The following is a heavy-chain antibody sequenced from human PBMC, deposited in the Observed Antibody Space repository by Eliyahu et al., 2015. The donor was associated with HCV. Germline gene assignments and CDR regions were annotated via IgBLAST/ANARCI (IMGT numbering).Heavy chain of an antibody. CDR2: IYSGGST. V-gene: IGHV3-53*01. CDR3: ARDRIPRGYYYYYGMDV. J-gene: IGHJ6*02. CDR1: GFTVSSNY. Sequence: EVQLVESGGGLIQPGGSLRLSCAASGFTVSSNYMSWVRQAPGKGLEWVSVIYSGGSTYYADSVKGRFTISRDNSKNTLYLQMNSLRAEDTAVYYCARDRIPRGYYYYYGMDVWGQGTTVTVSS. D-gene: IGHD2-21*01.